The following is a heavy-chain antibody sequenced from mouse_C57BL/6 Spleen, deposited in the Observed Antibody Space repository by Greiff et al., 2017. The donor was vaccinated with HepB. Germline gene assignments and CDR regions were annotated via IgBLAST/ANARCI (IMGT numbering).Heavy chain of an antibody. V-gene: IGHV1-69*01. J-gene: IGHJ2*01. CDR1: GYTFTSYW. D-gene: IGHD1-1*01. CDR3: ARRGSSCFDY. CDR2: IDPSDSYT. Sequence: QVQLQQPGAELVMPGASVKLSCKASGYTFTSYWMHWVKQRPGQGLEWIGEIDPSDSYTNYNQKFKGKSTLTVDKSSSTAYMQLSSLTSEDSAVYYCARRGSSCFDYWGQGTTLTVSS.